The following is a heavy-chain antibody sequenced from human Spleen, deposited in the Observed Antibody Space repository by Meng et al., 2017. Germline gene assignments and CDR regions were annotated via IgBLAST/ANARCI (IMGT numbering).Heavy chain of an antibody. J-gene: IGHJ4*02. CDR2: ITPFNGNT. CDR1: GYTFTYRY. Sequence: SVKVSCKASGYTFTYRYLHWVRQAPGQALEWMGWITPFNGNTNYAQKFQDRVTITRDRSMSPAYVELSSLRSEVTAMYYCAREGGKGTAGAATGADSWGFFDHWGQGTLVTVSS. D-gene: IGHD6-13*01. CDR3: AREGGKGTAGAATGADSWGFFDH. V-gene: IGHV1-45*02.